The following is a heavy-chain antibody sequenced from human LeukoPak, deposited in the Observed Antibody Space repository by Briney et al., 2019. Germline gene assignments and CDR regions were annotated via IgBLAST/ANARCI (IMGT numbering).Heavy chain of an antibody. CDR3: ATRLYYYGSGSYYKN. D-gene: IGHD3-10*01. CDR2: IYTSGST. J-gene: IGHJ4*02. Sequence: PSETLSLTCTVSGDSISSGDYYWSWIRQPAGKGLEWIGRIYTSGSTNYNPPLKSRVTISVDTSKNQFSLKLSSVTAADTAVYYCATRLYYYGSGSYYKNWGQGTLVTVSS. CDR1: GDSISSGDYY. V-gene: IGHV4-61*02.